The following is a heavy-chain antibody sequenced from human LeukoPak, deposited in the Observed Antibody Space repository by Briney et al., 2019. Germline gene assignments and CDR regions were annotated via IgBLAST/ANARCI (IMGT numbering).Heavy chain of an antibody. CDR1: GGSISSSSYY. D-gene: IGHD2-15*01. Sequence: PSETLSLTCTVSGGSISSSSYYWGWIRQPPGKGLEWIGSIYYSGSTYYNPSLKSRVTISVDTSKNQFSLKLSSVTAADTAVYYCASQGRYCSGGSCQVSWFDPWGQGTLVTVSS. J-gene: IGHJ5*02. V-gene: IGHV4-39*07. CDR2: IYYSGST. CDR3: ASQGRYCSGGSCQVSWFDP.